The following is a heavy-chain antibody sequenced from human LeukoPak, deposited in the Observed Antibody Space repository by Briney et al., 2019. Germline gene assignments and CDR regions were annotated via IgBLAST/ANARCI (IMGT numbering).Heavy chain of an antibody. CDR3: ARQRAGGTWAFEH. D-gene: IGHD1-26*01. CDR1: RGSINSRSDY. V-gene: IGHV4-39*01. Sequence: PSEALSLTCTVSRGSINSRSDYGWAWTRQPEGKGLGWIGSVYYYGNTYYKPSLKSRLTLSVHMSNDQFSLNLTSVTAADTAVYFCARQRAGGTWAFEHWGQGTLLTVSS. CDR2: VYYYGNT. J-gene: IGHJ4*02.